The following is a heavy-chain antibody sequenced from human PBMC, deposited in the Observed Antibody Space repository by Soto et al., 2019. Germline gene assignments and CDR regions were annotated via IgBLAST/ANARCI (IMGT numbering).Heavy chain of an antibody. J-gene: IGHJ6*02. CDR2: VYPGDSYI. V-gene: IGHV5-51*01. Sequence: PGESLKISCKASGYSFSTYWIGWVRQKPGKGLDWMGVVYPGDSYIRYSPSFQGHVTISADKSISTAYLQWSSLRASDTAIYYCARHVNSRTSMDDYYAVDVWGLGTTVTVSS. CDR3: ARHVNSRTSMDDYYAVDV. CDR1: GYSFSTYW. D-gene: IGHD3-10*01.